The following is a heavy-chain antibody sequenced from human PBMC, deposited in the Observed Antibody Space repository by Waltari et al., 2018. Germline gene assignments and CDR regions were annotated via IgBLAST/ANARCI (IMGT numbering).Heavy chain of an antibody. CDR1: GFTFSSYG. D-gene: IGHD3-16*01. J-gene: IGHJ6*02. V-gene: IGHV3-30*02. CDR2: IRYDGSKK. Sequence: QVQLVESGGGVVQPGGSLRLSCAASGFTFSSYGMHWVRQAPGKGLEWVAFIRYDGSKKYYADAVNGRFDITRDDSKNTLYLQMNSLRADDTAVYYCAKEGEQLDGMDVWGQGTTVTVSS. CDR3: AKEGEQLDGMDV.